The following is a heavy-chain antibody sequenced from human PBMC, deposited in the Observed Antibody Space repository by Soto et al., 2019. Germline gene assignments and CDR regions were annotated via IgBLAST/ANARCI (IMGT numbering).Heavy chain of an antibody. CDR1: GGSISSSSYY. CDR2: IYYSGST. CDR3: ARLDYYDSSGYFDY. Sequence: SETLSLTCTVSGGSISSSSYYWGWIRQPPGKGLEWIGSIYYSGSTYYNPSLKSRVTISVDTSKNQFSLKLSSVTAADTAVYYRARLDYYDSSGYFDYWGQGTLVTVSS. V-gene: IGHV4-39*01. D-gene: IGHD3-22*01. J-gene: IGHJ4*01.